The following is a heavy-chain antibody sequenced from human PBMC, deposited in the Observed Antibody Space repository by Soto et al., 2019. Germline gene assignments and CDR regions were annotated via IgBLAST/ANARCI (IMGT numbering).Heavy chain of an antibody. CDR2: INPSSGTT. V-gene: IGHV1-46*01. CDR3: ARDRNGYYGMDV. D-gene: IGHD2-8*01. Sequence: ASVKVSCKASGYKFITFYMHWVRQAPGQGLEWMGLINPSSGTTSYTQRFQGRVTMTGDTSTNTVYMELSSLKSEDTAVYYCARDRNGYYGMDVWGQGTTVTVSS. CDR1: GYKFITFY. J-gene: IGHJ6*02.